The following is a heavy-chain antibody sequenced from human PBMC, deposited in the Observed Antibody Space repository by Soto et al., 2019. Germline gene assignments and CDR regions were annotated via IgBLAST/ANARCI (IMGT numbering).Heavy chain of an antibody. V-gene: IGHV1-2*02. Sequence: QVQLVQSGAEVKKPGASVKVSCKASGYTFTGHYMHWVRQAPGQGLEWMGWINPHSGGTNYAQKFQGRATMTRDTSISTAYMELSRLRSDDTAVYYCARVEVGVVVVAATPYYYYYGMDVWGQGTTVTVSS. J-gene: IGHJ6*02. D-gene: IGHD2-15*01. CDR2: INPHSGGT. CDR1: GYTFTGHY. CDR3: ARVEVGVVVVAATPYYYYYGMDV.